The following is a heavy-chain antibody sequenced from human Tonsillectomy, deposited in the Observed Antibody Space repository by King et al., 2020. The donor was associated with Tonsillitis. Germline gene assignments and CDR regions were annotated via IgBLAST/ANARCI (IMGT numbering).Heavy chain of an antibody. CDR2: ISYDGNNK. D-gene: IGHD2-2*01. CDR1: GFTFSTYG. CDR3: AKYGGRYCRNTRCFGGARVVAMDV. Sequence: VQLVESGGGVVQPGRSLRLSCAASGFTFSTYGMHWVRQAPGKGLEWVAVISYDGNNKYYADSVRGRFTISRDNSKNTLYLQMNSLRAEDTAVYHCAKYGGRYCRNTRCFGGARVVAMDVWGQGTTVAASS. J-gene: IGHJ6*02. V-gene: IGHV3-30*18.